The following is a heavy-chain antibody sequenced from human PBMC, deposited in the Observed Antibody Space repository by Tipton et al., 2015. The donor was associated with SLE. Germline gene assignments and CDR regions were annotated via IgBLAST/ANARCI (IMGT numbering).Heavy chain of an antibody. D-gene: IGHD3-3*01. J-gene: IGHJ4*02. Sequence: QLVQSGAEVKKPGASVKVSCKASGYTFTSYGISWVRQAPGQGLEWMGWISAYNGNTSYAQKLQGRVTMTTDTSTSTAYMELRSLRSDDTAVYYCARTRTLRFLEWLLSYWGQGTLVTVSS. V-gene: IGHV1-18*01. CDR3: ARTRTLRFLEWLLSY. CDR2: ISAYNGNT. CDR1: GYTFTSYG.